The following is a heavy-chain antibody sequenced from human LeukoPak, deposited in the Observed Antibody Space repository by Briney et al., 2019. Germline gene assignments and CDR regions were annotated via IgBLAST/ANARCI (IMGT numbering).Heavy chain of an antibody. Sequence: GSVKVSCKVSGYIFTELSMHWVRQAPGQGLEWMGGFNPEDGETFYAQKFQGRVNMTEDTSTDTAYMELSSLSYDDTAVYYCATDGAGDYLNHWGQGTLVTVSS. J-gene: IGHJ4*02. CDR2: FNPEDGET. D-gene: IGHD4-17*01. CDR1: GYIFTELS. CDR3: ATDGAGDYLNH. V-gene: IGHV1-24*01.